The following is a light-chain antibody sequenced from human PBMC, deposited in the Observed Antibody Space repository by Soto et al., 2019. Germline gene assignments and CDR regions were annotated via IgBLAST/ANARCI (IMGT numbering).Light chain of an antibody. CDR2: GNS. Sequence: QSVLTQPPSVSGAPGQRXTISCTGSSSNIGAGYDVHWYQQLPGTAPKLLIYGNSNRPSGVPDRFSGSKSGTSASLAITGLQAEDEADYYCQSYDSSLSGSVVFGGGTKVTVL. CDR3: QSYDSSLSGSVV. CDR1: SSNIGAGYD. V-gene: IGLV1-40*01. J-gene: IGLJ2*01.